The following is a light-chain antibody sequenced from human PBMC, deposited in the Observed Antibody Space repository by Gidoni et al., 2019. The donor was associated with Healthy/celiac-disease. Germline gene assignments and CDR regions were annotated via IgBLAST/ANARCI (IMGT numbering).Light chain of an antibody. CDR2: DAS. Sequence: EIVLTQSPATLSLSPGERATLSCRASQSVSSYLAWYQQKPCQAPRLLIYDASTRATGIPARFSGSGSGTDFTLTISSLEPEDFAVYSCQQRSNWPPTWTFGQGTKVEIK. CDR3: QQRSNWPPTWT. CDR1: QSVSSY. V-gene: IGKV3-11*01. J-gene: IGKJ1*01.